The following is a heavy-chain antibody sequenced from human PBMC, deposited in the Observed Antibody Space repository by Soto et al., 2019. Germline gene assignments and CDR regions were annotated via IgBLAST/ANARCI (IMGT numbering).Heavy chain of an antibody. CDR1: VSSILSSTYY. V-gene: IGHV4-39*01. D-gene: IGHD1-26*01. Sequence: SETLSLTCTVSVSSILSSTYYWICIRQAPGKVLEWVGSIYYTGTPYYHTSLKSRVTIPIDTSKTHFSLKLTSVTAADTAVYYCARQRVGATSEARYFDFWGPGNLVTVSS. CDR3: ARQRVGATSEARYFDF. CDR2: IYYTGTP. J-gene: IGHJ4*02.